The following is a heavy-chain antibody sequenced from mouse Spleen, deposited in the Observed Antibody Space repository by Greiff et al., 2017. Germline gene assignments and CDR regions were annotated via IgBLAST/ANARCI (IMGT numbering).Heavy chain of an antibody. CDR1: GFTFSSYA. CDR2: ISSGGGNT. J-gene: IGHJ2*01. CDR3: ARDFYYYGSSSDY. D-gene: IGHD1-1*01. Sequence: EVQVVESGGGLVKLGGSLKLSCAASGFTFSSYAMSWVRQTPEKRLEWVATISSGGGNTYYPDSVKGRFTISRDNAKNTLYLQMSSLKSEDTAMYYCARDFYYYGSSSDYWGQGTTLTVSS. V-gene: IGHV5-9-3*01.